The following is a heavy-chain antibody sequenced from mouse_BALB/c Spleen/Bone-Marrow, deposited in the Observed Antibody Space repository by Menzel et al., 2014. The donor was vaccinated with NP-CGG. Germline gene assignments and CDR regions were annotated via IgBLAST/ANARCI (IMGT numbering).Heavy chain of an antibody. J-gene: IGHJ4*01. D-gene: IGHD2-4*01. Sequence: VQRVESGPGLVAPSQSLSITCTVSGFSLTGYGVSWVRQSPGKGLEWLGMIWGDGSTDYNSALKSRLNISKDNSKSQVFLKMNSLQTDDTARYYCARDSFLITRALDYWGQGTSVTVSS. V-gene: IGHV2-6-7*01. CDR1: GFSLTGYG. CDR3: ARDSFLITRALDY. CDR2: IWGDGST.